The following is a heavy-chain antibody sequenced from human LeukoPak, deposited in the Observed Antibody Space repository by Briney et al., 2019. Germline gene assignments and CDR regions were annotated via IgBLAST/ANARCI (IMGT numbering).Heavy chain of an antibody. J-gene: IGHJ6*02. CDR1: GYSFTSYW. D-gene: IGHD1-26*01. CDR2: IYPGDSDT. CDR3: ARPDIPIVGATNRAYHYYYGMDV. V-gene: IGHV5-51*01. Sequence: GESLKISCKGSGYSFTSYWIGWVRQMPGKGLEWMGIIYPGDSDTRYSPSFQGQVTISADKSISTAYLQWSSLKASDTAMYYCARPDIPIVGATNRAYHYYYGMDVWGQGTTVTVSS.